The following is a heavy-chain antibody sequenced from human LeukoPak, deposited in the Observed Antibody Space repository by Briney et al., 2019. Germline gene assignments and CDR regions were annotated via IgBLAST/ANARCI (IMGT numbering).Heavy chain of an antibody. CDR1: GGSISSYY. CDR3: AGGLRGVTHPFDY. Sequence: SETLSLTCTVSGGSISSYYWSWVRQPPGKGLEWIGYIYYGGSTNYNPSLKSRVTISVDTSKNHFSLKLTSVTAADTAVYYYAGGLRGVTHPFDYWGQGTLVTVSS. V-gene: IGHV4-59*01. CDR2: IYYGGST. D-gene: IGHD2-21*02. J-gene: IGHJ4*02.